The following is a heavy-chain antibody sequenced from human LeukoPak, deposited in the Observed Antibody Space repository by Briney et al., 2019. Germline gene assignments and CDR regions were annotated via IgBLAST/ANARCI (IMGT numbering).Heavy chain of an antibody. CDR1: GGSFSGYY. V-gene: IGHV4-34*01. CDR2: INHSGST. J-gene: IGHJ6*02. CDR3: ARAKRYCSGGSCPTRYYYGMDV. D-gene: IGHD2-15*01. Sequence: PSETLSLTCAVYGGSFSGYYWSWIRQPPGKGLEWIGEINHSGSTNYNPFLKSRVTISVDTSKNQFSLKLSSVTAADTAVYYCARAKRYCSGGSCPTRYYYGMDVWGQGTTVTVSS.